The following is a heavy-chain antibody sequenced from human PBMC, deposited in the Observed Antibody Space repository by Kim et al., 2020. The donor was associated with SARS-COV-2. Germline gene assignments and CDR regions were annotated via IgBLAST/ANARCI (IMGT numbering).Heavy chain of an antibody. CDR2: ISYDGRNK. V-gene: IGHV3-30*04. Sequence: GGSLRLSCAASGFTFSSYAMHWVRQAPGKGLEWVAVISYDGRNKYYADSVKGRFTISRDNSKNTLYLQMNSLRAEDTDVYYCARDQVFDTHGRVVAALDYWGPGTPGTVSP. J-gene: IGHJ4*02. D-gene: IGHD2-15*01. CDR1: GFTFSSYA. CDR3: ARDQVFDTHGRVVAALDY.